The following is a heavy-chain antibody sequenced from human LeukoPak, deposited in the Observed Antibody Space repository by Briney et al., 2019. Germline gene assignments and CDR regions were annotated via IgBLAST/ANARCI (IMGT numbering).Heavy chain of an antibody. D-gene: IGHD6-19*01. CDR3: ARDSVNPSKLHGYSSGWYVY. J-gene: IGHJ4*02. CDR2: ISSSSSYI. CDR1: GFTFSSYS. V-gene: IGHV3-21*01. Sequence: PGGSLRLSCAASGFTFSSYSMNWVRQAPGKGLEWVSSISSSSSYIYYADSVKGRFTISRDNAKNSLYLQMNSLRAEDTAVYYCARDSVNPSKLHGYSSGWYVYWGQGTLVTVSS.